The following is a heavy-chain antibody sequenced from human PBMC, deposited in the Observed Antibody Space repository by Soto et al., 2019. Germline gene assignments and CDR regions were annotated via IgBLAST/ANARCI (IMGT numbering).Heavy chain of an antibody. J-gene: IGHJ4*02. CDR1: GFTFSSYA. CDR2: ISYDGSNK. V-gene: IGHV3-30-3*01. D-gene: IGHD6-13*01. CDR3: AREKQQLVLDY. Sequence: QVQLVESGGGVVQPGRSLRLSCAASGFTFSSYAMHWVRQAPGKGLEWVAVISYDGSNKYYADSVKGRFTISRDNSKNTLYLQMNSLRAEDTAVYYCAREKQQLVLDYWGQGTLVTVSS.